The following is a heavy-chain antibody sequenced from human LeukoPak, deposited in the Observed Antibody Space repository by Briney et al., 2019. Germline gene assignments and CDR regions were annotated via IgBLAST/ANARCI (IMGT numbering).Heavy chain of an antibody. CDR1: GYTFTCYY. Sequence: ASVKVSCKASGYTFTCYYMHWVRQAPGQGLEWMGWINPNSGGTNYAQKFQGRVTMTRDTSISTAYMELSRLRSDDTAVYYCARSGLAVAGTSNYYYYMDVWGKGTTVTVSS. CDR2: INPNSGGT. V-gene: IGHV1-2*02. J-gene: IGHJ6*03. CDR3: ARSGLAVAGTSNYYYYMDV. D-gene: IGHD6-19*01.